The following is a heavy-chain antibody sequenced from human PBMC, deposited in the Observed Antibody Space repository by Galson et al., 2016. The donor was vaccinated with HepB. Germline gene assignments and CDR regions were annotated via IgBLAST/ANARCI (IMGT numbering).Heavy chain of an antibody. Sequence: SLRLSCAASGFTFSSYAIHWVRQAPGKGLEYLSEITSNGAITYYADSVKGRFTISRDNSRNTLYLQMSSLTTEDTAVYYCVKDQGGTWGAFDIWGQGTLVTVSS. J-gene: IGHJ3*02. V-gene: IGHV3-64D*06. CDR2: ITSNGAIT. CDR1: GFTFSSYA. D-gene: IGHD3-16*01. CDR3: VKDQGGTWGAFDI.